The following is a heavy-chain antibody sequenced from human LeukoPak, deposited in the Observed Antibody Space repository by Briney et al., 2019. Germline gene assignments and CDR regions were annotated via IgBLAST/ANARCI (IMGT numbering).Heavy chain of an antibody. Sequence: GGSLRLSCAASGFTFSTYSMNWVRQVPGMGLEWVSYISSSSSTIFYAASVKGRFTISSDNAKNSLYLQMNSLRDEDTAVYYCARMHYFDYWGQGTLVTVSS. CDR1: GFTFSTYS. V-gene: IGHV3-48*02. J-gene: IGHJ4*02. CDR2: ISSSSSTI. CDR3: ARMHYFDY.